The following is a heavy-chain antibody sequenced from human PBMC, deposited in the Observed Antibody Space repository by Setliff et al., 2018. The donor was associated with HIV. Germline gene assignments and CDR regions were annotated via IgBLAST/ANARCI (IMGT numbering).Heavy chain of an antibody. D-gene: IGHD3-22*01. CDR3: ARHVDSDGSGNPDWFDP. CDR2: LYYSGDT. V-gene: IGHV4-39*01. CDR1: GDSVNSESYF. J-gene: IGHJ5*02. Sequence: PSETLSLTCTVFGDSVNSESYFWGWIRQSPRKGLEWIGTLYYSGDTHYNPSLKSRATISVDTSKNQFSLNLNFVTAADTAVYYCARHVDSDGSGNPDWFDPWGQGTLVTVSS.